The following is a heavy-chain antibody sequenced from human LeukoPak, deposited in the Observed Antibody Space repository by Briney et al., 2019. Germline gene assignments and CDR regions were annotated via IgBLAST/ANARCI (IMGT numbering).Heavy chain of an antibody. CDR2: IYYTGKN. J-gene: IGHJ4*02. CDR3: VRRDTCWNYFDY. Sequence: PSETLSLTCSVTGGSINRQYWGWIRQPPGKGLQWIGDIYYTGKNNYNPSLKSRVTISLDTSYDHLSLNLTSVLAADTAIDYCVRRDTCWNYFDYWGQGILVTVSS. D-gene: IGHD1-1*01. V-gene: IGHV4-59*08. CDR1: GGSINRQY.